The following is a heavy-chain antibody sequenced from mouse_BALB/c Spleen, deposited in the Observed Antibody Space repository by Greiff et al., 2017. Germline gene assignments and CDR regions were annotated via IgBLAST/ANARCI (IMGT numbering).Heavy chain of an antibody. J-gene: IGHJ4*01. Sequence: VQLQQSGAELMKPGASVKISCKATGYTFSSYWIEWVKQRPGHGLEWIGEILPGSGSTNYNEKFKGKATFTADTSSNTAYMQLSSLTSEDSAVYYCARRGIFYYGSSLAMDYWGQGTSVTVSS. CDR1: GYTFSSYW. CDR3: ARRGIFYYGSSLAMDY. CDR2: ILPGSGST. V-gene: IGHV1-9*01. D-gene: IGHD1-1*01.